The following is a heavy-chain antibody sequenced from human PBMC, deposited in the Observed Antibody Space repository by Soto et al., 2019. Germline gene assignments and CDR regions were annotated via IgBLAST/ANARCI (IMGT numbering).Heavy chain of an antibody. CDR2: IYYSGST. Sequence: SETLSLTCTVSGASISSGDYYWSWIRQPPGKGLEWLGYIYYSGSTYYNPSLKSRVTISVDTSKNQFSLKLSPVTAADTAVYHCARRGYGMDVWGQGTTVTVSS. V-gene: IGHV4-30-4*02. CDR1: GASISSGDYY. CDR3: ARRGYGMDV. J-gene: IGHJ6*02.